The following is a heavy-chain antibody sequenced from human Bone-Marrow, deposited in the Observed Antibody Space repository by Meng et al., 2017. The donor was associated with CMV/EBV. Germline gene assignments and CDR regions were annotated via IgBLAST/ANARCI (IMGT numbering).Heavy chain of an antibody. CDR1: GFIFSSYG. V-gene: IGHV3-30*02. CDR2: IRYDGGDK. Sequence: GGSLRLSCAASGFIFSSYGMHWVRQAPGKGLEWVAFIRYDGGDKYYADSVKGRFTISRDNSKNTLCLQMNSLRAEDTAVYYCATFNGWSFFFDYWGQGALVTVSS. D-gene: IGHD1-26*01. CDR3: ATFNGWSFFFDY. J-gene: IGHJ4*02.